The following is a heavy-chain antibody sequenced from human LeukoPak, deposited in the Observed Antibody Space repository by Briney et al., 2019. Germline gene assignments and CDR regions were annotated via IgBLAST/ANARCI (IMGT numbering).Heavy chain of an antibody. V-gene: IGHV3-30-3*01. CDR3: ARDHGGSYYGSPYYFDY. CDR2: ISYDGSNK. J-gene: IGHJ4*02. CDR1: GFTFSSYA. D-gene: IGHD1-26*01. Sequence: PGGSLRLSCAASGFTFSSYAMHWVRQAPGKGLEWVAGISYDGSNKYYADSVKGRFTISRDNSKNTLYLQTHSLRDEDPAAYYCARDHGGSYYGSPYYFDYWGQGTLVTVSS.